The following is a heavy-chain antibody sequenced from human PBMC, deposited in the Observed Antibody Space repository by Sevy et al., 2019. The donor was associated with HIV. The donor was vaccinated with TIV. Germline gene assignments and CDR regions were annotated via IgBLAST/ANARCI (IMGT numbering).Heavy chain of an antibody. CDR1: GFTFSDYA. J-gene: IGHJ4*02. CDR2: ISYDGRKQ. D-gene: IGHD3-10*01. V-gene: IGHV3-30*04. Sequence: GGSLRLSCVVSGFTFSDYAMHWVRQAPGKGLEWVAVISYDGRKQYYAESVKGRFTISRDNSRNRLSLQVNSLRNEDTAVYYCARANYGTTSYFDYWGQGTPVTVSS. CDR3: ARANYGTTSYFDY.